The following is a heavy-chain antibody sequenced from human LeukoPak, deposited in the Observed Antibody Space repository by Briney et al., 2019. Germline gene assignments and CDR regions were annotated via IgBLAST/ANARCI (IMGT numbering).Heavy chain of an antibody. D-gene: IGHD6-6*01. J-gene: IGHJ4*02. Sequence: GGSLRLSCAASGFTFSSYAMDWVRQAPGKGLEWVAVISYDGSTKYYADSLKGRFTISRDNSKNTLYLQMNSLRADDTAVYYCARERAARGFDYWGQGTLVTVSS. CDR1: GFTFSSYA. CDR3: ARERAARGFDY. CDR2: ISYDGSTK. V-gene: IGHV3-30*01.